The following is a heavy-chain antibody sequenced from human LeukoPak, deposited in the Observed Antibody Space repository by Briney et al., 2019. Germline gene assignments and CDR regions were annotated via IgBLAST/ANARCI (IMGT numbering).Heavy chain of an antibody. CDR1: GFTFSSYG. D-gene: IGHD3-9*01. CDR3: TRSYDLLTGYYRNFDY. Sequence: QSGGSLRLSCAASGFTFSSYGMSWVRQAPGKGLEWVSAISGSGGSTYYADSVKGRFTISRDNSKNTLYLQMGSLRAEDMAVYYCTRSYDLLTGYYRNFDYWGQGTLVTVSS. V-gene: IGHV3-23*01. CDR2: ISGSGGST. J-gene: IGHJ4*02.